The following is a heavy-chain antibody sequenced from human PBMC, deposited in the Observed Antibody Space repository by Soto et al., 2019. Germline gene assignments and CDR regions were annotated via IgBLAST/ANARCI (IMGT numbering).Heavy chain of an antibody. J-gene: IGHJ4*02. Sequence: EVQLLESGGGLVQPGGSLRLSCAASGFTFSSYAMSWVRQAPGKGLDWVSAISVSVGSTYYADSVKGRFTISRDNSKNTLYLQMNSLRAEDTAVYCCAKVERAVAGIIDWGQGTLVTVSS. CDR2: ISVSVGST. V-gene: IGHV3-23*01. CDR3: AKVERAVAGIID. D-gene: IGHD6-19*01. CDR1: GFTFSSYA.